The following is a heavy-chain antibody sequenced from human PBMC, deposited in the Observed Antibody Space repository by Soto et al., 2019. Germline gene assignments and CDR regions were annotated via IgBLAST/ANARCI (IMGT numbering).Heavy chain of an antibody. CDR1: GYTFTSYY. Sequence: QVQLVQSGAEVKKPGASVKVSCKASGYTFTSYYMHWVRQAPGQGLEWMGIINPSGGSTSYAQKFQGRVTMNRDTSTSTVYMELSRLRSEDTAVYYCARGSIVVVPAANHFDYWGQGTLVTVSS. CDR3: ARGSIVVVPAANHFDY. V-gene: IGHV1-46*01. CDR2: INPSGGST. J-gene: IGHJ4*02. D-gene: IGHD2-2*01.